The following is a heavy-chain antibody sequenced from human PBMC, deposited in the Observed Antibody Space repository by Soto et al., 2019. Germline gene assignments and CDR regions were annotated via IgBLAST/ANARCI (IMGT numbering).Heavy chain of an antibody. Sequence: QAQLVQSGAEVKKPGASVKVSCKASGYTFTSSDINWVRQATGQGLEWMGWMNPNSGDTGYAQEFQGRVNLTRNTSISTAYMELRSLRSEDTAGYYCTRGFPEGVGVWGQGTLVTVSS. CDR1: GYTFTSSD. CDR3: TRGFPEGVGV. V-gene: IGHV1-8*02. D-gene: IGHD2-21*01. J-gene: IGHJ4*02. CDR2: MNPNSGDT.